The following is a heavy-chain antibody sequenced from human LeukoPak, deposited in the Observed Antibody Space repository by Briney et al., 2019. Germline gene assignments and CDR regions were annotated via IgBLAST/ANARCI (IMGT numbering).Heavy chain of an antibody. J-gene: IGHJ5*02. V-gene: IGHV3-66*01. CDR3: AAKGTGYTGTYVFAH. CDR1: GFSVSSNY. CDR2: LYSSGYS. Sequence: GGSLRLSCAASGFSVSSNYMSWVRQAPGKGLEWVSVLYSSGYSKYADSVKGRFSIFRDTSENTLSLQMNSLRAKDSAVYYCAAKGTGYTGTYVFAHWGRGTLVTVSS. D-gene: IGHD5-12*01.